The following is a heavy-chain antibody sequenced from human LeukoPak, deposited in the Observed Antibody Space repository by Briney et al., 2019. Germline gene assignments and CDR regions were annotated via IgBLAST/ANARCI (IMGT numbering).Heavy chain of an antibody. CDR1: GYTLINYG. Sequence: ASVKVSCKASGYTLINYGTSWMRQARGQGLEWMGWISAYNGNTNYAQKFQGRVTMTPDTSTSTAYMELRSLRSDDTAVYYCARSPGSSWYFDYWGQGTLVTVSS. CDR2: ISAYNGNT. V-gene: IGHV1-18*01. J-gene: IGHJ4*02. D-gene: IGHD6-13*01. CDR3: ARSPGSSWYFDY.